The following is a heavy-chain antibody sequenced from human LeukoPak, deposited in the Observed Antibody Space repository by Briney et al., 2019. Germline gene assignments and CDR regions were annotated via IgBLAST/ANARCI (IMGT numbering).Heavy chain of an antibody. CDR2: ISSNGGRT. J-gene: IGHJ3*02. Sequence: GGSLRLSCAASGFTFSSYAMHWVRQAPGKGLEYVSAISSNGGRTYYANSVKGRFTISRDNSKNTLYLQMGSLRAEDMAVYYCARDRSYGYLYDAFDIWGQGTMVTVSS. V-gene: IGHV3-64*01. D-gene: IGHD5-18*01. CDR1: GFTFSSYA. CDR3: ARDRSYGYLYDAFDI.